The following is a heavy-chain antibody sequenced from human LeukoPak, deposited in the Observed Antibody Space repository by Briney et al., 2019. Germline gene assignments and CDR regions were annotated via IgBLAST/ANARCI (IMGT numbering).Heavy chain of an antibody. D-gene: IGHD6-25*01. V-gene: IGHV1-8*03. Sequence: ASVKVSCKASGYTFTSYDINWVRQATGQGLEWMGWMNPNSGNTGYAQKFQGRATITRNTSISTAYMELSSLRSEDTAVYYCAREGRRYNWFDPWGQGTLVTVSS. CDR3: AREGRRYNWFDP. CDR2: MNPNSGNT. CDR1: GYTFTSYD. J-gene: IGHJ5*02.